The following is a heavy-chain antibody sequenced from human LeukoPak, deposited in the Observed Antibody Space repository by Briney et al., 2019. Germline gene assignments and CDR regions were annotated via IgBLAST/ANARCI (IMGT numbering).Heavy chain of an antibody. Sequence: ASVKVSCKASGYTFTGYYMHWVRQAPGQGLEWMGWINPNSGGTNYAQKFQGRVTMTRDTSISTAYMELGRLRSEDTAVYYCATLYYDSSGDAFDIWAKGQWSPSLQ. CDR3: ATLYYDSSGDAFDI. J-gene: IGHJ3*02. D-gene: IGHD3-22*01. CDR2: INPNSGGT. CDR1: GYTFTGYY. V-gene: IGHV1-2*02.